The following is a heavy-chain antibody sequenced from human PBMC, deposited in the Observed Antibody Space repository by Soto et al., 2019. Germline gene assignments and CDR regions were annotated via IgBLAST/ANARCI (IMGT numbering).Heavy chain of an antibody. CDR1: GGSISSSSYY. D-gene: IGHD1-1*01. V-gene: IGHV4-39*01. CDR3: ARHTSGTSAVDWFDP. Sequence: PSETLSLTCAVSGGSISSSSYYWGWIRQPPGKGLEWIGSIYYSGSTYYNPSLKSRVTISVDTSKNQFSLKLSSVTAADTAVYYCARHTSGTSAVDWFDPWGQGTLVTVSS. J-gene: IGHJ5*02. CDR2: IYYSGST.